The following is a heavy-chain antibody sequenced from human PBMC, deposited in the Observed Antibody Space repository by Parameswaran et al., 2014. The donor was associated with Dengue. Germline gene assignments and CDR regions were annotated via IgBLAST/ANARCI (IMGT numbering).Heavy chain of an antibody. J-gene: IGHJ4*02. CDR3: ARLYSSSWETFDY. CDR2: INPNSGGT. V-gene: IGHV1-2*02. Sequence: WVRQAPGQGLEWMGWINPNSGGTNYAQKFQGRVTMTRDTSISTAYMELSRLRSDDTAVYYCARLYSSSWETFDYWGQGTLVTVSS. D-gene: IGHD6-13*01.